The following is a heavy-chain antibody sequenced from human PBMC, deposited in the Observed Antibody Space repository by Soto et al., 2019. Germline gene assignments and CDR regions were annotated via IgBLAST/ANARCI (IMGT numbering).Heavy chain of an antibody. CDR1: GYTLTNYA. V-gene: IGHV1-3*01. CDR3: TRDLNGGNAFDY. CDR2: IDPGSGHA. D-gene: IGHD2-8*01. J-gene: IGHJ4*02. Sequence: QVHLVQSGAEVKKPGASVRVSCKPSGYTLTNYAIQWVRQAAGQRLEWLGWIDPGSGHATYSQKFQGRTTLSRDYSASTFYLDLSSLTSEDTAVYFCTRDLNGGNAFDYWGQGTLVTVSS.